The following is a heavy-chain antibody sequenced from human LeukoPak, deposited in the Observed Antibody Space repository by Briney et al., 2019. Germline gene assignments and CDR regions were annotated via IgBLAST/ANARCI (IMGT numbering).Heavy chain of an antibody. J-gene: IGHJ6*02. D-gene: IGHD2/OR15-2a*01. CDR3: ASYLTSIPSGMDV. V-gene: IGHV3-74*01. CDR1: GFTLSRYW. CDR2: ISTDGSST. Sequence: PGGSLRLSCAASGFTLSRYWMHWLRQAPGKGLVWVSRISTDGSSTSYADSVKGRFTISRDNGKNTLYLQMNSLRAEDTAVYYCASYLTSIPSGMDVWGQGTTVTVSS.